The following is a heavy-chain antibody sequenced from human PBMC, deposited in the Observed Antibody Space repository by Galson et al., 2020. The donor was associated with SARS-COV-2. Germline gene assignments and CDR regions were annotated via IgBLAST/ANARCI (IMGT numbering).Heavy chain of an antibody. Sequence: GESLKISCAASGFTFSSYGMHWVRQAPGKGLEWVAVIWYDGSNKYYADSVKGRFTISRDNSKNTLYLQMNSLRAEDTAVYYCARDLTGTTMPYGMDVWGQGTTVTVSS. CDR1: GFTFSSYG. J-gene: IGHJ6*02. CDR2: IWYDGSNK. V-gene: IGHV3-33*01. D-gene: IGHD1-20*01. CDR3: ARDLTGTTMPYGMDV.